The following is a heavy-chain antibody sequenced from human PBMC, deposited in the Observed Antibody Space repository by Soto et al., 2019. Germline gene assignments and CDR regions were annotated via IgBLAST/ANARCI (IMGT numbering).Heavy chain of an antibody. V-gene: IGHV1-18*01. Sequence: ASVKVSCKATGYTFTSYCFSWVRQALGHGREGMGWIRDYNGNTNCAETLQGRVTITTDTSTSTAYMELRSLRCVDRAVYPCSRSGYTCYTIDP. J-gene: IGHJ5*02. CDR1: GYTFTSYC. CDR2: IRDYNGNT. D-gene: IGHD2-2*02. CDR3: SRSGYTCYTIDP.